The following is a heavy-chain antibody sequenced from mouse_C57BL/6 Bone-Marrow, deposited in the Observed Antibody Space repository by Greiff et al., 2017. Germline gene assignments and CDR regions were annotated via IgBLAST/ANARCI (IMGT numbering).Heavy chain of an antibody. CDR2: IDPENGDT. J-gene: IGHJ2*01. Sequence: VQLQQSGAELVRPGASVKLSCTASGFNIKDDYMHWVKQRPEQDLEWIGWIDPENGDTEYASKFQGKATITADTSSNTAYLQLSSLTSEDTAVYYCTTIRVTTVVADYWGQGTTLTVSS. CDR1: GFNIKDDY. V-gene: IGHV14-4*01. D-gene: IGHD1-1*01. CDR3: TTIRVTTVVADY.